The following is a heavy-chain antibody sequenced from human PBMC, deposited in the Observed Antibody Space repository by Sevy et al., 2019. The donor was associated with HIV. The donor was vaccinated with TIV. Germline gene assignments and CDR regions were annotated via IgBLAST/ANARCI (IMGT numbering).Heavy chain of an antibody. D-gene: IGHD4-4*01. CDR1: GFTFSGSG. J-gene: IGHJ4*02. V-gene: IGHV3-73*01. CDR3: TTAPTTVTTPLDF. CDR2: IRDKNNWSAT. Sequence: GGSLRLSCAASGFTFSGSGIHWVRQASGKGLEWVSRIRDKNNWSATAYDASVEGRFTISRDDSKNTAYLQMNSLKTDDTAVYFCTTAPTTVTTPLDFWGPGTLVTVSS.